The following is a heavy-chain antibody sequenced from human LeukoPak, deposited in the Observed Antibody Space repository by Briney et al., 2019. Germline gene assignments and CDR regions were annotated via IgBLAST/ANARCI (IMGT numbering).Heavy chain of an antibody. CDR2: INTNTGNP. Sequence: GAPVKVSCKASGYTFTSYAMNWVRQAPGQGLEWMRWINTNTGNPTYAQGFTGRFVFSLDTSVSTAYLQISSLKAEDTAVYYCARHVVSVAAQGYYFDYWGQGTLVTVSS. CDR1: GYTFTSYA. CDR3: ARHVVSVAAQGYYFDY. V-gene: IGHV7-4-1*02. D-gene: IGHD2-15*01. J-gene: IGHJ4*02.